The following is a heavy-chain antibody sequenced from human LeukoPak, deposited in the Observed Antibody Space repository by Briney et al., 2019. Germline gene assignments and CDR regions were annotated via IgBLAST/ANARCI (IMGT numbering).Heavy chain of an antibody. J-gene: IGHJ5*02. CDR3: ASVGYCSSTSCSPYNWFDP. Sequence: AAVKVSSKVSGYTFTGYYMHWVRQAPGKGREGRGWINPNSGGTNYAQKFQCRVAMTRDTSISTAYIERSRLRSDDTAVYYCASVGYCSSTSCSPYNWFDPWGQGTLVTVSS. D-gene: IGHD2-2*03. CDR1: GYTFTGYY. V-gene: IGHV1-2*02. CDR2: INPNSGGT.